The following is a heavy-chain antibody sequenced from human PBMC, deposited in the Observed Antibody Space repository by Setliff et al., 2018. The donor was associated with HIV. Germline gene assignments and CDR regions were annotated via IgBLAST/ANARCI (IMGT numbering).Heavy chain of an antibody. V-gene: IGHV4-4*09. Sequence: KSSETLSLTCTVSGGSISGHYWSWIRQPPGRGLEWIGYIYSSGSTDFNPPLQSRVTISVDTSKNQFSLKLSSATAADTAVYYCARSRLHYYDSSGYYPSYFDYWGQGTLVTVSS. CDR2: IYSSGST. D-gene: IGHD3-22*01. CDR1: GGSISGHY. CDR3: ARSRLHYYDSSGYYPSYFDY. J-gene: IGHJ4*02.